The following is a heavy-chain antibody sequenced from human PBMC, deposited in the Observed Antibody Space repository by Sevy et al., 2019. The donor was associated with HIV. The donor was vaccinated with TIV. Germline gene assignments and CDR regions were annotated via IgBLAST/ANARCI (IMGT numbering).Heavy chain of an antibody. D-gene: IGHD6-13*01. Sequence: GGSLRLSCVGSGFNFNKHFMVWVRQAPGRGLQWVSSISRRSGYIFYSDSVRGRFTISRDNAKNSLFLEMNNLGVEDTAVYYCTREASAAGTSFGLDVWGQGTTVTVSS. CDR3: TREASAAGTSFGLDV. V-gene: IGHV3-21*01. CDR2: ISRRSGYI. J-gene: IGHJ6*02. CDR1: GFNFNKHF.